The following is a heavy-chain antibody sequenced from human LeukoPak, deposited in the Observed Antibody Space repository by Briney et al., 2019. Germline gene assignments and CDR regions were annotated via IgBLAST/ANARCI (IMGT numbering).Heavy chain of an antibody. CDR3: ARDELGVNWFDP. D-gene: IGHD1-26*01. CDR1: GGSISSYY. CDR2: IYYSGST. V-gene: IGHV4-59*01. Sequence: PSETLSLTCTVSGGSISSYYWSWIRQPPGKGLEWIGYIYYSGSTNYNPSLKSRVTISVDTSKNQFSLKLSSVTAADTAVYYRARDELGVNWFDPWGQGTLVTVSS. J-gene: IGHJ5*02.